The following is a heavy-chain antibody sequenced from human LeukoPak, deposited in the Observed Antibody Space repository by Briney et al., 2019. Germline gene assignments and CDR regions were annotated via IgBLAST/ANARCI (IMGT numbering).Heavy chain of an antibody. Sequence: GGSLRLSCTASGFSFSGHWMHWARHLPGKGLVWVSRISPTGSTTSYADSVKGRLTVSRDNAKNTLYLQVNNLRAEDTAVYYCARGPNSNWSGLDFWGQGTLLTVSS. CDR1: GFSFSGHW. V-gene: IGHV3-74*01. J-gene: IGHJ4*02. CDR2: ISPTGSTT. CDR3: ARGPNSNWSGLDF. D-gene: IGHD6-6*01.